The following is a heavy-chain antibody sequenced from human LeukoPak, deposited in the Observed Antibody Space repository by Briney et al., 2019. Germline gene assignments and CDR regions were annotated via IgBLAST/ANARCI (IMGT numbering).Heavy chain of an antibody. Sequence: TGGSLRLSCAASGFTFSNYVMGWVRQAPGKGLEWVSALSGSGGSTYYADSVKGRFTISRDNSKNTLYLQMNSLRAEDTAVYFCAKNFYGDYNVFFDYWGQGTLVTVSS. CDR3: AKNFYGDYNVFFDY. J-gene: IGHJ4*02. D-gene: IGHD4-17*01. CDR2: LSGSGGST. V-gene: IGHV3-23*01. CDR1: GFTFSNYV.